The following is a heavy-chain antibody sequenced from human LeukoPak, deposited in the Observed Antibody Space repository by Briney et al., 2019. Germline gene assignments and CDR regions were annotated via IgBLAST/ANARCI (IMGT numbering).Heavy chain of an antibody. Sequence: GGSLRLSCAASGFSFSNYGMHWVRQAPGKGLEWVAVISYDGTKKYYEDSVKGRFAISRDNSKNTLHLEMHSLRAEDTAVYYCARPYTTYYYYYYMDVWGKGTTVTVSS. V-gene: IGHV3-30*03. CDR2: ISYDGTKK. CDR1: GFSFSNYG. J-gene: IGHJ6*03. CDR3: ARPYTTYYYYYYMDV. D-gene: IGHD2-2*02.